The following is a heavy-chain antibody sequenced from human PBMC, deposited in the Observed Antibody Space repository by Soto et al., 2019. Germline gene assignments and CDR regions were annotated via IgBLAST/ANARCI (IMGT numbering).Heavy chain of an antibody. CDR2: IYSGGGT. CDR3: ARGQRFFDSLDP. D-gene: IGHD3-3*01. J-gene: IGHJ5*02. CDR1: GGAISGYY. Sequence: PSETLSLTCTVAGGAISGYYWTWIRQSAGKGREWIGRIYSGGGTKYNPSLQSRVTMSLDTSKNQFSLRLSSVTAADTAVYYCARGQRFFDSLDPWGQGTLVTVSS. V-gene: IGHV4-4*07.